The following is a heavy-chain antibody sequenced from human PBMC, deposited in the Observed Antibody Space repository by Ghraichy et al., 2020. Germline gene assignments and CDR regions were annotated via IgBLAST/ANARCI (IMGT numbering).Heavy chain of an antibody. Sequence: ETLSLTCTVSGGSISSSSYYWGWIRQPPGKGLEWIGSIYYSGSTYYNPSLKSRVTISVDTSKNQFSLKLSSVTAADTAVYYCARWTGYSSGWYEGAYFDLWGRGTLVTVSS. CDR2: IYYSGST. J-gene: IGHJ2*01. V-gene: IGHV4-39*01. CDR1: GGSISSSSYY. D-gene: IGHD6-19*01. CDR3: ARWTGYSSGWYEGAYFDL.